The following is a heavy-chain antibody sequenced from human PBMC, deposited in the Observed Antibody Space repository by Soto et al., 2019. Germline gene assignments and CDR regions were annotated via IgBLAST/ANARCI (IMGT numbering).Heavy chain of an antibody. CDR3: ARGDYYDSSGPFDY. CDR2: IYHSGST. D-gene: IGHD3-22*01. Sequence: QLQLQESGSGLVKPSQTLSLTCAVSGGSISSGGYSWSWIRQPPGKGLEWIGYIYHSGSTYYNPSLKMRVTISVDRSKNQFSLKLSSVTAADTAVYYCARGDYYDSSGPFDYWGQGTLVTVSS. CDR1: GGSISSGGYS. J-gene: IGHJ4*02. V-gene: IGHV4-30-2*01.